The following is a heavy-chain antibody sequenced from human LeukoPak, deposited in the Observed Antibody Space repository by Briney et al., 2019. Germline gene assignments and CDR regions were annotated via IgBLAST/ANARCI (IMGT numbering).Heavy chain of an antibody. Sequence: GGSLRLSCTASGFGVSNNYMSWVRQARGKGLEWVAVIYSGAATFYADAVEGRFSLSRDNSQNALFLQMNSLKVEDSAVYYCARDPGLNAFDIWGQGTMVTVSS. CDR3: ARDPGLNAFDI. V-gene: IGHV3-53*01. CDR1: GFGVSNNY. CDR2: IYSGAAT. J-gene: IGHJ3*02.